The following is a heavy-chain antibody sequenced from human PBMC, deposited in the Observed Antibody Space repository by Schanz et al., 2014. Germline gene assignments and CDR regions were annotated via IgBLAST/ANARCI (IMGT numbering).Heavy chain of an antibody. J-gene: IGHJ6*02. V-gene: IGHV3-30*02. CDR3: AKLGMTATNYYHNGMDV. D-gene: IGHD3-16*01. Sequence: QVQLVESGGGVVQPGRSLRLSCAASGFTFSTFGMHWVRQAPGKGLEWVGFIRYDGSKKYYVDSVKGRFTISRDNSKNTLYLQMNSLRTEDTAAYYCAKLGMTATNYYHNGMDVWGQGTTVTVSS. CDR2: IRYDGSKK. CDR1: GFTFSTFG.